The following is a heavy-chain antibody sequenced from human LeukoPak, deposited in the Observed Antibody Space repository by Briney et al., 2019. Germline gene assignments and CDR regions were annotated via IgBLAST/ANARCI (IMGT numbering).Heavy chain of an antibody. V-gene: IGHV3-53*01. D-gene: IGHD3-10*01. Sequence: GGSLRLPCAASGFTVSSNYMSWVRQAPGKGLEWVSVIYSGGSTYYADSVKGRFTISRDNSKNMLYLQMNSLRAEDTAVYYCASRPYYYGSGDGFDIWGQGTRVTVSS. CDR1: GFTVSSNY. J-gene: IGHJ3*02. CDR3: ASRPYYYGSGDGFDI. CDR2: IYSGGST.